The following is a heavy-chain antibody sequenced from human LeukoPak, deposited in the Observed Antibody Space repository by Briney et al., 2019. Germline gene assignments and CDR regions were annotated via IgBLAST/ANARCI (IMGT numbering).Heavy chain of an antibody. CDR1: GFTFSSYS. CDR2: IRSSSNAI. CDR3: ARTILEWLSYIPGDMVY. J-gene: IGHJ4*02. Sequence: GGSLRLSCAASGFTFSSYSMNWVRQAPGRGLEWVSYIRSSSNAIYYADSVKGRFTISRDNAKNSLYLQMNSLRAEDTAVYYCARTILEWLSYIPGDMVYWGQGTLVTVSS. V-gene: IGHV3-48*01. D-gene: IGHD3-3*01.